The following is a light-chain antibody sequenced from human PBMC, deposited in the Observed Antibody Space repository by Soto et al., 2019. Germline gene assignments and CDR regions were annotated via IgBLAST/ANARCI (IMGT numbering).Light chain of an antibody. V-gene: IGKV3-11*01. CDR2: DAS. CDR1: QSVSSY. Sequence: EIVLTQSPATLSLSPGERATLSCRASQSVSSYLAWYQQKPGQAPRLLIYDASNRATGIPARFSGSWSGTDFTLTISSLEPDDVAVYYWQHRSDWPSTFGGGTKVQIK. CDR3: QHRSDWPST. J-gene: IGKJ4*02.